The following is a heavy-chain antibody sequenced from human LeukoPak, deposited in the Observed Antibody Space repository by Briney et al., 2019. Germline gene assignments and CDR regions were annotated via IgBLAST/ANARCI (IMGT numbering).Heavy chain of an antibody. Sequence: GGSLRLSCAASGFTFSSYSMNWVRQAPGKGLEWVSSISSSSSYIYYADSMKGRFTISRDNAKNSLYLQMNSLRAEDTAVYYCARAGPRGSSGWSHWYFDLWGRGTLVTVSS. J-gene: IGHJ2*01. V-gene: IGHV3-21*01. CDR3: ARAGPRGSSGWSHWYFDL. CDR2: ISSSSSYI. CDR1: GFTFSSYS. D-gene: IGHD6-19*01.